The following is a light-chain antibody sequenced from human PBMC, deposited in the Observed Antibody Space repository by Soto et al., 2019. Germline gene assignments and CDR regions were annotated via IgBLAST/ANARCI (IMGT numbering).Light chain of an antibody. V-gene: IGKV3-11*01. CDR1: QSVNNY. J-gene: IGKJ5*01. Sequence: EIVLTQSPATLSLSPGERATLSCRASQSVNNYLHWYQQRPGQAPRLLIFDASNRATGIPPRFSGSGSATDFTLTISSLEPEDFAVYYCQQYNNWPITFGQGTRLEIK. CDR2: DAS. CDR3: QQYNNWPIT.